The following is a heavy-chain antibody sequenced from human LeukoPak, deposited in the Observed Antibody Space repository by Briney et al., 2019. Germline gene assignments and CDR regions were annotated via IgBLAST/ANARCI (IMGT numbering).Heavy chain of an antibody. J-gene: IGHJ4*02. D-gene: IGHD5-12*01. CDR1: GFTFSSYA. Sequence: GGSLRLSCAASGFTFSSYAMSWVRQAPGNGLEWVSAISGSGGSTYYADSVKGRFTISRDNSKNTLYLQMNSLRAEDTAVYYCAKGHIAYPPKYYFDYWGQGTLVTVSS. CDR3: AKGHIAYPPKYYFDY. V-gene: IGHV3-23*01. CDR2: ISGSGGST.